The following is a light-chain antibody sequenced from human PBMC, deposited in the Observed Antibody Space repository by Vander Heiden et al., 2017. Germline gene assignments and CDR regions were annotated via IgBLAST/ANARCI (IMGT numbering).Light chain of an antibody. Sequence: IVITQSPSTLSVSPGERATLSCRAGQSVSSHFSWYYQKPGDAPRRLIYGASTRATASLARCIGSGAGRAFIPITSSMQSEEFVVYYRYEHHNWYGDTFGQGTKLEIK. V-gene: IGKV3-15*01. J-gene: IGKJ2*01. CDR1: QSVSSH. CDR2: GAS. CDR3: YEHHNWYGDT.